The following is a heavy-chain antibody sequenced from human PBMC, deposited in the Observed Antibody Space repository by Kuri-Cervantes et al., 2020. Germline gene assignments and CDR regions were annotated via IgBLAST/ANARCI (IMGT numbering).Heavy chain of an antibody. Sequence: ASVKVSCKASGYTFTSYGISWVRQAPGQGLEWMGWISAYNGNTNYAQKLQGRVTMTTDTSTSTAYMELRSLRAEDTAVYYCAKGLVAAYEYFQHWGQGTLVTVSS. D-gene: IGHD2-15*01. CDR3: AKGLVAAYEYFQH. J-gene: IGHJ1*01. CDR1: GYTFTSYG. V-gene: IGHV1-18*01. CDR2: ISAYNGNT.